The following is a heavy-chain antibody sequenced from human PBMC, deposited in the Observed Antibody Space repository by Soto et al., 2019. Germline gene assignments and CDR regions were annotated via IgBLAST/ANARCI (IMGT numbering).Heavy chain of an antibody. J-gene: IGHJ6*02. CDR3: ATKTGGGWEDGMDV. CDR1: GGSISSSSYY. Sequence: SETLSRTGTVSGGSISSSSYYWGWIRQPPGKGLEWIGSIYYSGSTYYNPSLKSRVTISVDTSKNQFSLKLSSVTAADTAVYYCATKTGGGWEDGMDVWGQGTTVTVSS. V-gene: IGHV4-39*01. D-gene: IGHD6-19*01. CDR2: IYYSGST.